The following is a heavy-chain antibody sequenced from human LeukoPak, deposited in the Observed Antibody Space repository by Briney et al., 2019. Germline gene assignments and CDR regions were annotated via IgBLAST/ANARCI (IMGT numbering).Heavy chain of an antibody. V-gene: IGHV4-30-2*03. D-gene: IGHD1-26*01. Sequence: SQTLSLTCTVSGGSISSGDYYWSWIRQPPGKGLEWIGSIYYSGSTYYNPSLKSRVTISVDTSKNQFSLKLSSVTAADTAVYYCARQVGATYFDYWGQGTLVTVSS. CDR3: ARQVGATYFDY. CDR2: IYYSGST. CDR1: GGSISSGDYY. J-gene: IGHJ4*02.